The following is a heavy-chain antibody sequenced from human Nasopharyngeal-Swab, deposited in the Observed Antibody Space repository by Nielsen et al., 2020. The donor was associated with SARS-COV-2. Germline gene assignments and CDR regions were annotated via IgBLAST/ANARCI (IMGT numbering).Heavy chain of an antibody. CDR2: INHSGST. J-gene: IGHJ3*02. CDR3: ARRPPGIGPRAFDI. D-gene: IGHD3-10*01. Sequence: PGKGLEWIGEINHSGSTNYNPSLKSRVTISVDTSKNQFSLKLGSVTAADTAVYYCARRPPGIGPRAFDIWGQGTMVTVSS. V-gene: IGHV4-34*01.